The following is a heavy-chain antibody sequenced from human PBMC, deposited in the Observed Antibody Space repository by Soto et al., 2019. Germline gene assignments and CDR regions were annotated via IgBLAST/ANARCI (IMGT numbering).Heavy chain of an antibody. CDR2: IIPIFGTA. D-gene: IGHD3-22*01. Sequence: QVQLVQSGAEVKKPGSSVKVSCKASGGTFSSYAISWVRQAPGQGLEWMGGIIPIFGTANYAQKFQGRVTITADESTRTAYMELSSLRSEDKAVYYCARDRNGYNLEGNWFDPWGQGTLVTVSS. CDR3: ARDRNGYNLEGNWFDP. CDR1: GGTFSSYA. J-gene: IGHJ5*02. V-gene: IGHV1-69*01.